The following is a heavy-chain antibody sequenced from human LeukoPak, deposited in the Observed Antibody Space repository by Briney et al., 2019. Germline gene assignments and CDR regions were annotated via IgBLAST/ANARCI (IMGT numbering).Heavy chain of an antibody. J-gene: IGHJ4*02. CDR3: ARVGSYYDSSGYYVYYFDH. D-gene: IGHD3-22*01. V-gene: IGHV3-21*01. CDR1: GFTFSSYS. CDR2: ISSSSSYM. Sequence: GGSLRLSCAASGFTFSSYSMSWVRQAPGKGLEWVSSISSSSSYMYYADSLKGRFTISRDNAKNSLYLQMNSLRAEDTAVYYCARVGSYYDSSGYYVYYFDHWGQGSLVTVSS.